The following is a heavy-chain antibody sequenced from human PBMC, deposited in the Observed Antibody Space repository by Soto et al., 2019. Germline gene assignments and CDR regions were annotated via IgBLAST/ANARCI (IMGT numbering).Heavy chain of an antibody. CDR2: IYYSGRA. Sequence: PSETLSLTCTVSGGSINSSSYYWGWVRQPPGKGLEWIGSIYYSGRAYYNPSLTSRVTISVDTSKNQFSLNLSSVTALDTAVYYCARSTIVPEPGPCDYWGRGTLVTVSS. J-gene: IGHJ4*02. V-gene: IGHV4-39*01. D-gene: IGHD3-16*02. CDR3: ARSTIVPEPGPCDY. CDR1: GGSINSSSYY.